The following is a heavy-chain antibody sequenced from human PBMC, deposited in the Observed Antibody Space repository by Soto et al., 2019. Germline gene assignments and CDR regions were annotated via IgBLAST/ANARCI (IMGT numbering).Heavy chain of an antibody. Sequence: EVQLLESGGGLVQPGGSLRLSCEASGFSFSSYALSWVRQAPGKGLEWVSTFSAGGRAYYADSVKGRFTIAKDFSKNTFHLQTNSLRAEDTAVYYCAKESMPEHYGDTLFDHWGQGTRVTVSS. D-gene: IGHD4-17*01. CDR1: GFSFSSYA. V-gene: IGHV3-23*01. J-gene: IGHJ4*02. CDR3: AKESMPEHYGDTLFDH. CDR2: FSAGGRA.